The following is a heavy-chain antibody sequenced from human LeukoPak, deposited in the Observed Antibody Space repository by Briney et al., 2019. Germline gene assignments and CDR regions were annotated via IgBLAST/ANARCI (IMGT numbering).Heavy chain of an antibody. CDR2: ISWNSGRM. CDR1: GFTFDDYA. D-gene: IGHD6-13*01. J-gene: IGHJ4*02. Sequence: PGGSLRLSCAASGFTFDDYAMHWVRQAPGKGLEWVSGISWNSGRMGYADSVKGRFTISRDNAKNSLYLQMNSLRAEDTALYYCAAPISAGGYWGQGTLVTVSS. CDR3: AAPISAGGY. V-gene: IGHV3-9*01.